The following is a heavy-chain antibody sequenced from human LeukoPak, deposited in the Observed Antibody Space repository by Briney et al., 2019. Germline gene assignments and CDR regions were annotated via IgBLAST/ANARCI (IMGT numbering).Heavy chain of an antibody. V-gene: IGHV3-48*03. CDR2: ISSSGSTI. J-gene: IGHJ6*02. CDR3: ARDVSSSWYFNYGMDV. Sequence: GGSVRLSCAASGFTFSSYEMNWVRQAPGKGLEWVSYISSSGSTIYYADSVKGRFTISRDNAKNSLYLQMNSLRAEDTAVYYCARDVSSSWYFNYGMDVWGQGTTVTVSS. D-gene: IGHD6-13*01. CDR1: GFTFSSYE.